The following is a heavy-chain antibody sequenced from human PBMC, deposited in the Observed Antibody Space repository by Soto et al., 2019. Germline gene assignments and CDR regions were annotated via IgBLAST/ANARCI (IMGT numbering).Heavy chain of an antibody. J-gene: IGHJ4*02. CDR2: ISYDGSNK. V-gene: IGHV3-30-3*01. Sequence: QVQLVESGGGVVQPGRSLRLSCAASGFTFSSYAMHWVRQAPGKGLEWVAVISYDGSNKYYADSVKGRFTISRDNSKNTLDLQMNSLRAEDTAVYYCARDVRIVVVVAATDDSSGYTLWGQGTLVTVSS. CDR1: GFTFSSYA. CDR3: ARDVRIVVVVAATDDSSGYTL. D-gene: IGHD2-15*01.